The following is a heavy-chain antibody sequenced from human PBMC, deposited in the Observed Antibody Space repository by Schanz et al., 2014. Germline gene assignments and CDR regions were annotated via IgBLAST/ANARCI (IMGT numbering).Heavy chain of an antibody. Sequence: QVQLVQSGTQVKKPGASVKVSCKASGYTLSAYSLHWVRQAPGQGFEWIGLINPIDGSTTYPLRFHGRITMTRDTSTTTFYMDLSSLGSEDTAVYYCARDGVDAAAGGNYWGQGTLVTVSS. CDR3: ARDGVDAAAGGNY. CDR1: GYTLSAYS. CDR2: INPIDGST. D-gene: IGHD6-13*01. J-gene: IGHJ4*02. V-gene: IGHV1-46*03.